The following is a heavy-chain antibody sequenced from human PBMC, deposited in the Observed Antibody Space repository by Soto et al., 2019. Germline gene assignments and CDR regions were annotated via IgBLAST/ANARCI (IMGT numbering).Heavy chain of an antibody. J-gene: IGHJ5*02. CDR1: GYSFTSYW. V-gene: IGHV5-10-1*01. CDR2: IDPSDSYT. D-gene: IGHD3-9*01. CDR3: ARQRDYDILTVSPNWFDP. Sequence: GSLKISCKGSGYSFTSYWISWVRQMPGKGLEWMGRIDPSDSYTNYSPSFQGHVTISADKSISTAYLQWSSLKASDTAMYYCARQRDYDILTVSPNWFDPWGQGTLVTVSS.